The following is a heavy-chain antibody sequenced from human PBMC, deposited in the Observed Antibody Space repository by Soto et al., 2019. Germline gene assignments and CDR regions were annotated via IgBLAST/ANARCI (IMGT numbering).Heavy chain of an antibody. D-gene: IGHD2-15*01. J-gene: IGHJ4*02. CDR3: AKGCSGGNCHKPLDS. Sequence: EVQLLESGGGLVQPGGSLRLSCAASGFTFSSYAMNWVRQAPGKGLEWVASISYGGGTTYHADSVRGRFTISRDNSMDTLYLQMNGLRAEDTAIYYCAKGCSGGNCHKPLDSWGQGALVTVSS. CDR1: GFTFSSYA. V-gene: IGHV3-23*01. CDR2: ISYGGGTT.